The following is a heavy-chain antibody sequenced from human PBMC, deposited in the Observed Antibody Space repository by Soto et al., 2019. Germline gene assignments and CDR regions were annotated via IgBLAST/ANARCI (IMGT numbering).Heavy chain of an antibody. CDR3: ARGIVGLL. D-gene: IGHD1-26*01. CDR2: ISSSSSYI. Sequence: GGFLILTCAASAFPFSSYIVHWVRQAPGKGLEWVSFISSSSSYIYYADSVKGRFTISRDNAKNSLYLQMNSLRAEDTAVYYCARGIVGLLWGQGTMVTVSS. V-gene: IGHV3-21*01. J-gene: IGHJ3*01. CDR1: AFPFSSYI.